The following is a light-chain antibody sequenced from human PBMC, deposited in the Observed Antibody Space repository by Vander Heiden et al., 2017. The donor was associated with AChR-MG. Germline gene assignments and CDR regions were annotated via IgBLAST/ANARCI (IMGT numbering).Light chain of an antibody. J-gene: IGKJ2*01. V-gene: IGKV1-33*01. CDR1: QDIGNR. CDR3: QQYDYLPPYT. CDR2: DTS. Sequence: DIQMTQSPSSLSASVGDRVTITCQASQDIGNRLNSYQQNPGKAPKLLIFDTSQLETGVPSRFSGSGFGTEFTLTIDSLQPEDFATYFCQQYDYLPPYTFGQGTRVDIK.